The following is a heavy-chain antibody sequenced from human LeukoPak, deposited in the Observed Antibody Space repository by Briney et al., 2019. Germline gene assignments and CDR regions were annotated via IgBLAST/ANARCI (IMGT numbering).Heavy chain of an antibody. CDR1: GFTFSGSV. Sequence: PGGSLRLSCAASGFTFSGSVIHWVRQASGKGLEWVGRIRSKANSYATAYAASVKGRFTISRDDSKNTAYLQMNSLKTEDTAVYYCTGGSSTDFDYWGQGTLVTVPS. V-gene: IGHV3-73*01. CDR2: IRSKANSYAT. CDR3: TGGSSTDFDY. J-gene: IGHJ4*02. D-gene: IGHD6-13*01.